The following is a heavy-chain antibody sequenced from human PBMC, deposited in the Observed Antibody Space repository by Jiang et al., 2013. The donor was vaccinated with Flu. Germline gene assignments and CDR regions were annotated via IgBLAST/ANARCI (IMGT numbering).Heavy chain of an antibody. D-gene: IGHD6-19*01. J-gene: IGHJ1*01. V-gene: IGHV3-15*01. CDR3: TTAARAVAGPEYFQH. Sequence: VQLVESGGGLVKPGGSLRLSCAASGFTFSNAWMSWVRQAPGKGLEWVGRIKSKTDGGTTDYAAPVKGRFTISRDDSKNTLYLQMNSLKTEDTAVYYCTTAARAVAGPEYFQHWGQGTLVTVSS. CDR1: GFTFSNAW. CDR2: IKSKTDGGTT.